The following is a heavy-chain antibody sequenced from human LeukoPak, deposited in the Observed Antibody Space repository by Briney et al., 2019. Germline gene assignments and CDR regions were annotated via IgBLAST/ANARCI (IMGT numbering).Heavy chain of an antibody. D-gene: IGHD6-13*01. CDR2: ISAYNGNT. V-gene: IGHV1-18*01. CDR1: GYTLTSYG. CDR3: ARVNFLAAAGTYATYGWFDP. J-gene: IGHJ5*02. Sequence: ASVKVSCKASGYTLTSYGISWVRQAPGQGLEWMGWISAYNGNTNYAQKLQGRVTMTTDTSTSTAYMELRSLRSDDTAVYYCARVNFLAAAGTYATYGWFDPWGQGTRVTVSS.